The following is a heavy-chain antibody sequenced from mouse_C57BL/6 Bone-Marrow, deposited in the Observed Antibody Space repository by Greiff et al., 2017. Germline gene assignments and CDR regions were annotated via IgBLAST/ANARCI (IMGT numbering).Heavy chain of an antibody. D-gene: IGHD1-1*01. CDR1: GFSLSTFGMG. CDR3: ARINHYYGSSYDAMDY. Sequence: QVQLKQSGPGILQPSQTLSLTCSFSGFSLSTFGMGVGWIRQPSGKGLEWLAHIWWDDDKYYNPALKSRLTISKDTSKNQVFLKIANVGTADTATYYCARINHYYGSSYDAMDYWGQGTSVTVSS. CDR2: IWWDDDK. J-gene: IGHJ4*01. V-gene: IGHV8-8*01.